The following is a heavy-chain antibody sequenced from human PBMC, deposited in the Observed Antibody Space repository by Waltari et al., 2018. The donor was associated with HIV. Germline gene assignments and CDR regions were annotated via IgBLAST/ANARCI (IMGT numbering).Heavy chain of an antibody. CDR3: AKDLAPYGSHGWSLDY. Sequence: EVQLVESGGGLVQPGRSLRLSCAASGFTFDDYAMHWVRQAPGDGRESVSGSSWNCVSRGYADSVKGRVTISRENAKNSLYLQMNSLRAEETALYSCAKDLAPYGSHGWSLDYWGQGTLVTVSS. J-gene: IGHJ4*02. CDR1: GFTFDDYA. V-gene: IGHV3-9*01. D-gene: IGHD6-19*01. CDR2: SSWNCVSR.